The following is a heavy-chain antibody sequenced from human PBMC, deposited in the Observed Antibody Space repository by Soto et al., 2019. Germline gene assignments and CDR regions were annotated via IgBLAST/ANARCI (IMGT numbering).Heavy chain of an antibody. V-gene: IGHV4-30-2*01. D-gene: IGHD5-12*01. Sequence: PSETLSLTCGVSGGSISSGGYSWSWIRQPPGKGLEWIGYIYHSGSTYYNASLKSRVTISVDRSKNQFSLKLTSVTAADTAVYYCARAGYSGYDLTFDYWGQGTLVTVSS. CDR3: ARAGYSGYDLTFDY. CDR2: IYHSGST. CDR1: GGSISSGGYS. J-gene: IGHJ4*02.